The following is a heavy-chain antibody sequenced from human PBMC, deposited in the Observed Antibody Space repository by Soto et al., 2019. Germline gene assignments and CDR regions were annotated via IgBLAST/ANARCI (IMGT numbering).Heavy chain of an antibody. CDR2: IIPILGIA. J-gene: IGHJ4*02. D-gene: IGHD2-15*01. CDR1: GGTFSSYT. Sequence: QVQLVQSGAEVKKPGSSVKVSCKASGGTFSSYTISWVRQDPGQGLEWMGRIIPILGIANYAQKFQGRVTITADKSTSTAYMELSSLRSEDTAVYYCASSDASVVVVGHFDYWGQGTLVTVSS. V-gene: IGHV1-69*02. CDR3: ASSDASVVVVGHFDY.